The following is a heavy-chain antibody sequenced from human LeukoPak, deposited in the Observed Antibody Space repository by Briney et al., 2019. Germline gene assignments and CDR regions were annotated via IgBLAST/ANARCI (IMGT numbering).Heavy chain of an antibody. J-gene: IGHJ4*02. CDR1: GGSIRSGDYY. Sequence: SSETLSLTCTVFGGSIRSGDYYWSWIRQPPGKGLEGLGGIYYSGSTYYNSSLKSRVTISVDTSKNQFSLKLSSVTAANTAVYYCARLSYYYGSGSYSLIDCWGQGTLVTVSS. V-gene: IGHV4-39*01. D-gene: IGHD3-10*01. CDR3: ARLSYYYGSGSYSLIDC. CDR2: IYYSGST.